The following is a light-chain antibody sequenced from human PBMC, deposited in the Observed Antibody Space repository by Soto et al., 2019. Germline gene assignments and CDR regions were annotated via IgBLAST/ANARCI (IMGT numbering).Light chain of an antibody. Sequence: LTQPASVPGSPGQSITISCTGTSSDVGNYIFVSWYRQHPGKAPKLMIYDINNRPSGVSNRFSGSKSGNTASLTISGLQAEDEADYYCVSYTTSASYVFGTGTKVTVL. J-gene: IGLJ1*01. CDR2: DIN. CDR1: SSDVGNYIF. CDR3: VSYTTSASYV. V-gene: IGLV2-14*01.